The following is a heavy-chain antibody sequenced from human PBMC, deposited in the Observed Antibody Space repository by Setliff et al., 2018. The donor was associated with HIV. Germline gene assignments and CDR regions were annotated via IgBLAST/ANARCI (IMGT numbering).Heavy chain of an antibody. CDR1: GGSISGYY. CDR3: ASGREAVAGALHFDY. Sequence: SETLSLTCTVSGGSISGYYWSWIRQSPGKGLEWIGYIYTSGSTKYNPSLKSRVTISLDSSKNQFSLKLSSVTAADTAVYYCASGREAVAGALHFDYWGQGTLGTVS. D-gene: IGHD6-19*01. CDR2: IYTSGST. J-gene: IGHJ4*02. V-gene: IGHV4-4*08.